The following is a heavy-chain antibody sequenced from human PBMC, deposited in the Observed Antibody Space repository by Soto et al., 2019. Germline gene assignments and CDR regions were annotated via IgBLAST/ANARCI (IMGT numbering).Heavy chain of an antibody. V-gene: IGHV1-18*01. Sequence: GASVKVSCKASGYTFTSYGISWVRQAPGQGLEWMGWISAYNGETIYAQKFQGRVTMTEDTSTDTAYMELSSLRSEDTAVYYCATDLDRIGVGWFDPWGQGTLVTVSS. CDR2: ISAYNGET. CDR3: ATDLDRIGVGWFDP. CDR1: GYTFTSYG. J-gene: IGHJ5*02.